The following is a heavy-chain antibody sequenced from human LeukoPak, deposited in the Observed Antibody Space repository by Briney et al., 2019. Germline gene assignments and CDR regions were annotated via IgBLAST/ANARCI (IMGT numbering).Heavy chain of an antibody. CDR2: IYSNSDGGTT. CDR3: AIYYDRQLHHGLIRY. CDR1: GFIFNKAW. J-gene: IGHJ4*02. V-gene: IGHV3-15*01. Sequence: PGGSLRLSCAVSGFIFNKAWMSWVRQAPGKGLEWVGRIYSNSDGGTTDYTAPVTGRFIISRDDSKNTVFLEMTSLRTDDTAVYYCAIYYDRQLHHGLIRYWGQGTLVTVSS. D-gene: IGHD3-16*01.